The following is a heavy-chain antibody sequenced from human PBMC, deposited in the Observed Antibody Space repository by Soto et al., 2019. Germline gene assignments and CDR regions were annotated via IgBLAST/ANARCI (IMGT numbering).Heavy chain of an antibody. Sequence: GESLKISCEGSGYSFSSYRIVWVRQTPGKGLEWMGIIYPGDSETTYSPSFQGQVTISADNSRNTASLQWSSLKASDTATYFCARQRFYEKFYFDYWGQGTPVTVSS. CDR3: ARQRFYEKFYFDY. V-gene: IGHV5-51*01. D-gene: IGHD3-3*01. CDR2: IYPGDSET. J-gene: IGHJ4*02. CDR1: GYSFSSYR.